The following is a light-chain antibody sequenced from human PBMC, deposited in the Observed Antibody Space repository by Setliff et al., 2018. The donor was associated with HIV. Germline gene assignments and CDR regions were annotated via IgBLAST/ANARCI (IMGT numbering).Light chain of an antibody. J-gene: IGLJ1*01. CDR2: EVS. Sequence: ALAQPASVSGSPGQSITISCTGTSSDVGGYNYVSWYRQHPGKAPKLMIYEVSNRPSGVSNRFSGSKSGNTASLTISGLQAEDEADYYCSSYTSSSTLHVFGTGTKVTVL. CDR1: SSDVGGYNY. V-gene: IGLV2-14*01. CDR3: SSYTSSSTLHV.